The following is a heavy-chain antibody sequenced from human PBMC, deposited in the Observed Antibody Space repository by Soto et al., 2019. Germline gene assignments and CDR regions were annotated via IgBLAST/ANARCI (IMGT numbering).Heavy chain of an antibody. CDR2: IRKDGSEK. D-gene: IGHD6-19*01. CDR3: AGGSGWLSDY. CDR1: GFSISSYW. V-gene: IGHV3-7*03. Sequence: EVQLVESGGGLVQPGGSLRLSCAASGFSISSYWMNWVRQAPGEGLEWVAIIRKDGSEKYYVDSVKGRFTISRDNAKNSLYLQKNRPKDDDTAVFYCAGGSGWLSDYWGRGTLVTGSS. J-gene: IGHJ4*02.